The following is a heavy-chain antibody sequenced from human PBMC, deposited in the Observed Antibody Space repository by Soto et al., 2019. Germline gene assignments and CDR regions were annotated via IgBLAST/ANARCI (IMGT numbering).Heavy chain of an antibody. Sequence: EVQLVESGGGLVQPGGSLRLSCAASGFTFSSYSMNWVRQAPGKGLEWVSYISSSSTIYYADSVKGRFTISRDNAKNSLYLQMNSLRDEDTAVYYCARAGMDGMDVWGQGTTVTVSS. D-gene: IGHD2-8*01. J-gene: IGHJ6*02. CDR3: ARAGMDGMDV. CDR2: ISSSSTI. V-gene: IGHV3-48*02. CDR1: GFTFSSYS.